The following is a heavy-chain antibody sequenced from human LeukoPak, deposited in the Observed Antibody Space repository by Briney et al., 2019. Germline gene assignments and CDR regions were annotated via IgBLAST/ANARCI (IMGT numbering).Heavy chain of an antibody. CDR2: IYYSGST. Sequence: SETLSLTCTVSGGSISGSSYYWGWIRQPPGKGLEWIGSIYYSGSTYYNPSLKSRVTISVDTSKNQFSLKLSSVTAADTAVYYCARLGLLWFGDPWGQGTLVTVSS. CDR1: GGSISGSSYY. V-gene: IGHV4-39*01. D-gene: IGHD3-10*01. CDR3: ARLGLLWFGDP. J-gene: IGHJ5*02.